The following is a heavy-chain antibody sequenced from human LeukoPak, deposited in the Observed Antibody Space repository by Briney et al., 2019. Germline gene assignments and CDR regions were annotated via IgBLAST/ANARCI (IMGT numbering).Heavy chain of an antibody. Sequence: GGSLRLSCAASGFAFSSYTMNWVRQAPGKGLEWVASINTLSTHIYYTDSLRGRFTISRDNANNSLYLQMTSLRPEDTANYCARDLWFGELGLGYWGQGTLVSVSS. V-gene: IGHV3-21*01. D-gene: IGHD3-10*01. CDR3: ARDLWFGELGLGY. J-gene: IGHJ4*02. CDR1: GFAFSSYT. CDR2: INTLSTHI.